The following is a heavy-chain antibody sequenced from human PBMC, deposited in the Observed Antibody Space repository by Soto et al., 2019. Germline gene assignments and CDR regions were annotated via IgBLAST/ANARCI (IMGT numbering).Heavy chain of an antibody. Sequence: QVQLVQSGAEVKKPGASVKVSCKVSGYMFTAYYIYWVRQAPGQGLEWMGWIDPNSGGTNYAQKFQGWVTMTRDTSINTAYMELSRPKSDDTAIYYCARAAYSSGWYDYWGQGTLVTVSS. CDR1: GYMFTAYY. CDR3: ARAAYSSGWYDY. V-gene: IGHV1-2*04. J-gene: IGHJ4*02. D-gene: IGHD6-19*01. CDR2: IDPNSGGT.